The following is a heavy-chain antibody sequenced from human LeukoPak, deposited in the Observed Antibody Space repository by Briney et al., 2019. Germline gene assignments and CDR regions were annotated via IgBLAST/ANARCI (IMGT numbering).Heavy chain of an antibody. CDR1: GYTFTSYY. D-gene: IGHD3-9*01. V-gene: IGHV1-46*01. Sequence: GASVKVSCKASGYTFTSYYMHWVRQAPGQGLEWMGIINPSGGSTSYAQKFQGRVTMTRDTSTSTVYMELSSLRSEDTAVYYCARSPALRYFDWPTHFDMWGQGTMVTVSS. CDR3: ARSPALRYFDWPTHFDM. J-gene: IGHJ3*02. CDR2: INPSGGST.